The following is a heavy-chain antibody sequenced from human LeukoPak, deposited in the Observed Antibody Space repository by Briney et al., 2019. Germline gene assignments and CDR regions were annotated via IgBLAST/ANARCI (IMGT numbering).Heavy chain of an antibody. CDR1: GLTFSSYW. CDR2: INTGGSST. J-gene: IGHJ4*02. CDR3: ARSSHADDY. V-gene: IGHV3-74*01. D-gene: IGHD6-13*01. Sequence: PGGSLRLSCAATGLTFSSYWMHLVRQVPGKGLVWVSRINTGGSSTTYADSVKGRFTISRDNAKNTLYLQMDSLRAEDTGVYYCARSSHADDYWGQGTLVTVSS.